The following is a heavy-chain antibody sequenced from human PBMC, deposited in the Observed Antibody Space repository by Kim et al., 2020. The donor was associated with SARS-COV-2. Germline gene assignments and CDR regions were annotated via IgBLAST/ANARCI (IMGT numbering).Heavy chain of an antibody. Sequence: GGSLRLSCAASGFSFSSSSMNWVRQAPGKGLEWVSYIGNNIYYAKSVKGRFTISRDNVDNSLYLQMSNLRDEDTAVYYCARDGHGLDIWGHGTTVTVSS. J-gene: IGHJ6*02. V-gene: IGHV3-48*02. CDR1: GFSFSSSS. CDR2: IGNNI. CDR3: ARDGHGLDI.